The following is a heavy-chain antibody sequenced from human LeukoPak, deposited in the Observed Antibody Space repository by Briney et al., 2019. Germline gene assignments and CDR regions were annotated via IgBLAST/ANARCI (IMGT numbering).Heavy chain of an antibody. J-gene: IGHJ5*02. V-gene: IGHV1-18*01. Sequence: ASVKVSCKASGGTFSSYAISWVRQAPGQGLEWMGWISAYNGDTNYAQKLQGRVTMTTDTSTSTAYMELRSLRSDDTAVYYCARVAVGATNWFDPWGQGTLVTVSS. CDR2: ISAYNGDT. D-gene: IGHD1-26*01. CDR1: GGTFSSYA. CDR3: ARVAVGATNWFDP.